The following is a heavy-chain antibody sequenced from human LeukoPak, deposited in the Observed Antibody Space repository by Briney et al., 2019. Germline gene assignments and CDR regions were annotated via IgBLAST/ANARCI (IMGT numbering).Heavy chain of an antibody. CDR2: ITQDRSEK. V-gene: IGHV3-7*05. CDR3: VSRRYTATACFAASFNCFDY. Sequence: PGGSLRLSCTASGLSFSSYGLTWVRQAPGKGLEWVANITQDRSEKNYVASVKGRFTISRDDTKNSLYLQMNSLRDEHTAVYHCVSRRYTATACFAASFNCFDYWGQGTLVSVSS. D-gene: IGHD3-16*02. CDR1: GLSFSSYG. J-gene: IGHJ4*02.